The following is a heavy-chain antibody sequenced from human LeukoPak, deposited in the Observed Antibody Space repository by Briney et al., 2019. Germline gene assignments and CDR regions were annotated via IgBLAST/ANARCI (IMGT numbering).Heavy chain of an antibody. J-gene: IGHJ5*02. CDR1: GVTVSTNY. CDR3: SRVRSRGYSFT. V-gene: IGHV3-53*01. CDR2: IYADGGGGGT. D-gene: IGHD5-12*01. Sequence: GGSLRLSCAVSGVTVSTNYMGWVRQAPGKGLEWVSVIYADGGGGGTYYADSVKGRFTISRDNSRNTLYLQMSNLRADDTAMYYCSRVRSRGYSFTWGQGTLVTVS.